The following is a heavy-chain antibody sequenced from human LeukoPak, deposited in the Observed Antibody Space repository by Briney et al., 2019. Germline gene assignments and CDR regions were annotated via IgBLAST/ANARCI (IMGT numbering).Heavy chain of an antibody. Sequence: GGSLRLSCAASGFTFSSYWMSWVRQAPGKGLEWVANIKQDGSEKNYVDSVKGRFTISRDNSKNTLYLQMDSLRAEDTAVYYCAKASYYFWSGYADFDYWGQGTLVTVSS. CDR1: GFTFSSYW. CDR2: IKQDGSEK. CDR3: AKASYYFWSGYADFDY. D-gene: IGHD3-3*01. V-gene: IGHV3-7*03. J-gene: IGHJ4*02.